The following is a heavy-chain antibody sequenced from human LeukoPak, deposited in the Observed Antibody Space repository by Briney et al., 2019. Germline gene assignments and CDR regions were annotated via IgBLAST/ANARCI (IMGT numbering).Heavy chain of an antibody. D-gene: IGHD3-22*01. J-gene: IGHJ3*02. CDR2: MYSGGTT. CDR1: GFTFSSYG. CDR3: ASPSSGQSFDI. Sequence: PGRSLRLSCAASGFTFSSYGMNWVRQAPGKGLEWVSVMYSGGTTYYADSVKGRFSISRDKSKNTVFLQMSSLKAEDTAVYYCASPSSGQSFDIWGQGTTVTVSS. V-gene: IGHV3-53*01.